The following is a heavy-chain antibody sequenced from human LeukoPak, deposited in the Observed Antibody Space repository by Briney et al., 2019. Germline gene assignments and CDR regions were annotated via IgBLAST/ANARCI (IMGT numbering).Heavy chain of an antibody. V-gene: IGHV3-23*01. Sequence: GGSLRLSCAVSGFTFSSYGMSWVRQAPGKGLEWVAAVSGSGGSTYYADSVKGRFTISRDNSKNTLYLQMNSLRGEDTAVYYCAKENWVYNWKYDSSGSGINYWGQGTLITVSS. CDR1: GFTFSSYG. J-gene: IGHJ4*02. CDR2: VSGSGGST. CDR3: AKENWVYNWKYDSSGSGINY. D-gene: IGHD3-22*01.